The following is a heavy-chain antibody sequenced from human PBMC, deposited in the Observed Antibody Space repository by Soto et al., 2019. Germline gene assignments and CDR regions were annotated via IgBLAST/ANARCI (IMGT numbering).Heavy chain of an antibody. CDR2: IIPLFDSA. J-gene: IGHJ4*02. D-gene: IGHD3-3*01. Sequence: EASVKVSCKTSGDTFSNQAISWVRQAPGQGLEWMGGIIPLFDSASYAQRSHDRVTITADKFTNTVYMELRSLTSEDTAVYYCAASTFQSGVSGYFHLDHWGQGTLVTVSS. V-gene: IGHV1-69*06. CDR3: AASTFQSGVSGYFHLDH. CDR1: GDTFSNQA.